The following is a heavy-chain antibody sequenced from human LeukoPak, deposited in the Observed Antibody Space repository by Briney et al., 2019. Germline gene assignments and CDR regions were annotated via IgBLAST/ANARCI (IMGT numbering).Heavy chain of an antibody. Sequence: GGSLRLSCAASGFTFSSYSMNWVRQAPGKGLEWVSAISGSGGSTYYADSVKGRFTISRDNSKNTLYLQMNSLRAEDTAVYYCAKGRLAAAGPNRFDYWGQGTLVTVSS. V-gene: IGHV3-23*01. J-gene: IGHJ4*02. CDR2: ISGSGGST. CDR3: AKGRLAAAGPNRFDY. D-gene: IGHD6-13*01. CDR1: GFTFSSYS.